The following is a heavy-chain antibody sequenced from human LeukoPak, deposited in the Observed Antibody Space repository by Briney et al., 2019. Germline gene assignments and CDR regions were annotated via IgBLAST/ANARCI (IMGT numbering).Heavy chain of an antibody. CDR2: IKQDGSEK. CDR3: ARAGYGSGSYSHPIDY. V-gene: IGHV3-7*03. D-gene: IGHD3-10*01. Sequence: PGWSLRLSCAASGFTFSSYWMSWVRQAPGRGLEGVANIKQDGSEKYYVDSVKGRFTISRDNAKNSLYLQMNSLRAEDTAVYSCARAGYGSGSYSHPIDYWGQGTLVTVSS. J-gene: IGHJ4*02. CDR1: GFTFSSYW.